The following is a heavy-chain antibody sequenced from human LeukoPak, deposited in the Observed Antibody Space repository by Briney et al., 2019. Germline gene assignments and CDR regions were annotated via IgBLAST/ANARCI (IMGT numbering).Heavy chain of an antibody. D-gene: IGHD1-26*01. J-gene: IGHJ6*02. V-gene: IGHV3-48*02. Sequence: GGSLRLSCAASGFTFSSYSINWVRQAPGKGLEWVSYISSSSSTIYYADSVKGRFTISRDNAKNSPYLQMNSLRDEDTAVYYCATSPRGNYYYGMDVWGQGTTVTVSS. CDR1: GFTFSSYS. CDR3: ATSPRGNYYYGMDV. CDR2: ISSSSSTI.